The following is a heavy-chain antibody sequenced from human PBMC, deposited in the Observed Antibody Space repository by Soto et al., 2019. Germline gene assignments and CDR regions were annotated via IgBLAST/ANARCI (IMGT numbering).Heavy chain of an antibody. CDR1: GFTFSSYS. J-gene: IGHJ6*02. D-gene: IGHD3-10*01. Sequence: GGSLRLSCAASGFTFSSYSMNWVRQAPGKGLEWVSYISSSSSTMYYADSVRGRITISRDNAKTSLFLQMNSLRDEDTAVYYCARPSYSGSYRDYYYGMDVWGQGTTVTVSS. CDR2: ISSSSSTM. V-gene: IGHV3-48*02. CDR3: ARPSYSGSYRDYYYGMDV.